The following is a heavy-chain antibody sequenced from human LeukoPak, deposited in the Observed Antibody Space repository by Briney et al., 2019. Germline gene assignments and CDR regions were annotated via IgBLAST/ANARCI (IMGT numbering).Heavy chain of an antibody. V-gene: IGHV3-9*01. D-gene: IGHD3-22*01. J-gene: IGHJ4*02. Sequence: WIRQPPGKGLEWVSGISWNSGSIGYADSVKGRFTISRDNAKNSLYLQMNSLRAEDTALYYCAKDKGYYDSSGYYFDYWGQGTLVTVSS. CDR3: AKDKGYYDSSGYYFDY. CDR2: ISWNSGSI.